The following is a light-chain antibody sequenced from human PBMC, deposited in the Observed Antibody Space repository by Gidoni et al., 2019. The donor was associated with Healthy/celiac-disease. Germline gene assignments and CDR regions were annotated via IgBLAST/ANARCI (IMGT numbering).Light chain of an antibody. J-gene: IGLJ2*01. V-gene: IGLV3-1*01. Sequence: SYELTQPPSVSVSPGQTASITCSGDKSRDKYACWYQQKPGQSPVLVIYQDSKLPSGIPERFSGSNSGNTATLTISGTQAMDGADYYCQAWDSSTAKVVFGGGTKLTVL. CDR3: QAWDSSTAKVV. CDR2: QDS. CDR1: KSRDKY.